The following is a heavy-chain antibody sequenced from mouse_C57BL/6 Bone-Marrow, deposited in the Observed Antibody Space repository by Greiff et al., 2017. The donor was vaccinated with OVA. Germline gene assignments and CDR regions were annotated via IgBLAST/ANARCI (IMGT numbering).Heavy chain of an antibody. J-gene: IGHJ3*01. CDR3: AIGYYGSSYGFAY. D-gene: IGHD1-1*01. CDR2: IHPSDSDT. V-gene: IGHV1-74*01. Sequence: QVQLQQSGAELVKPGASVKGSCKASGYTFTSYWMHWVKQRPGQGLEWIGRIHPSDSDTNYNQKFKGKATLTVDKSSSTAYVQLSSVTSEDSAVYYCAIGYYGSSYGFAYWGQGTLVTVSA. CDR1: GYTFTSYW.